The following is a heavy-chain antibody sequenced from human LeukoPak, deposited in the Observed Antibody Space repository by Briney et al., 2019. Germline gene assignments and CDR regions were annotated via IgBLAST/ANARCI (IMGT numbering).Heavy chain of an antibody. D-gene: IGHD5-24*01. CDR2: INSDGSST. V-gene: IGHV3-74*01. CDR1: GFTFSSYW. J-gene: IGHJ4*02. Sequence: GGSLRLSRAASGFTFSSYWMHWVRQAPGKGLVWVSRINSDGSSTSYADSVKGRFTISRDNAKNTLYLQMNSLRAEDTAVYYCARDPGRRWLQLDYWGQGTLVTVSS. CDR3: ARDPGRRWLQLDY.